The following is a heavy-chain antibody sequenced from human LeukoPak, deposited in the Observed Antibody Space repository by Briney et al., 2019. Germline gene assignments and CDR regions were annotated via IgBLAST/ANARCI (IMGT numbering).Heavy chain of an antibody. D-gene: IGHD3-10*01. J-gene: IGHJ4*02. CDR3: AKALGGSGSNFDY. CDR2: ISGSGGST. CDR1: GFTFSSYA. Sequence: PGGSLRLSCAASGFTFSSYAMNWVRQAPGKGLEWVSTISGSGGSTYYADSEKGRFTISRDNSKNTLYLQMNSLRAEDTAVYYCAKALGGSGSNFDYWGQGTLVTVSS. V-gene: IGHV3-23*01.